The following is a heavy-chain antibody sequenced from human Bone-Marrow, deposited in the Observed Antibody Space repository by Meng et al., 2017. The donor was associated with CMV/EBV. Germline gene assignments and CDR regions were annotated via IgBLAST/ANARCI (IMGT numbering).Heavy chain of an antibody. CDR2: IKSKTDGGTT. Sequence: GESLKISCAASGFTFSNAWMSWVRQAPGKGLEWVGRIKSKTDGGTTDYAAPVKGRFTISRDDSKNTLYLQMNSLKTEDTAVYYCTTEVGSMGVTHWGQGTLVTVSS. CDR1: GFTFSNAW. CDR3: TTEVGSMGVTH. J-gene: IGHJ4*02. D-gene: IGHD3-16*01. V-gene: IGHV3-15*01.